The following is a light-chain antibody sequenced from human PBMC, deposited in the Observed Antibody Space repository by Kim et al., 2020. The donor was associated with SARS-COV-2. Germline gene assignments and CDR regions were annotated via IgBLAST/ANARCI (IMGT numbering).Light chain of an antibody. CDR2: AAS. J-gene: IGKJ4*01. Sequence: DIQMTQSPSSLSASVGDRVTITCRASQDISHYLAWFQQQPGKAPKSLIHAASVLQSGVPSKFSGSGSGTDFTLTISSLQPEDFATYYCQQYYSYPQTFGGETKVDIK. CDR3: QQYYSYPQT. V-gene: IGKV1-16*02. CDR1: QDISHY.